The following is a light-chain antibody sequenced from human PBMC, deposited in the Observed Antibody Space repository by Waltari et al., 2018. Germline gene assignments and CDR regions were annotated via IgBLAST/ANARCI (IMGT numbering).Light chain of an antibody. CDR3: QSYDSSLSAVV. CDR1: SSHIEAGYD. CDR2: GNS. V-gene: IGLV1-40*01. Sequence: QSVLTQPPSVSGAPGQRVTISCTGSSSHIEAGYDVHWYQQLPGTAPKLLIYGNSNRPSGVPDRFSGSKSGTSASLAITGLQAEDEADYYCQSYDSSLSAVVFGGGTKLTVL. J-gene: IGLJ2*01.